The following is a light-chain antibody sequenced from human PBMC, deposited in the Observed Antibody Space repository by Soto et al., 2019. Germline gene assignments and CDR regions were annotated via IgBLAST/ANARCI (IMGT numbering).Light chain of an antibody. V-gene: IGKV1-5*01. CDR3: QQYYTYST. CDR1: QSISTS. J-gene: IGKJ1*01. CDR2: GDS. Sequence: DIQMTQSPSTLSASVGDRVTITCRASQSISTSLAWYQQKPGKAPNLLISGDSSLESGVPSRFSGSGSGTEFTLTISHLQPDDFASYYCQQYYTYSTFGQGTKVEI.